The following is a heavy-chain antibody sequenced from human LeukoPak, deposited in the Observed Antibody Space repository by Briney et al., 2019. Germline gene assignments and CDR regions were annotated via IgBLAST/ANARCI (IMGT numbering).Heavy chain of an antibody. CDR2: INWNGGST. CDR3: ARVDTAMVYYYYMDV. J-gene: IGHJ6*03. CDR1: GFTFDDYG. V-gene: IGHV3-20*04. D-gene: IGHD5-18*01. Sequence: GGSLRLSCAASGFTFDDYGMSWVRQAPGKGLEWVSGINWNGGSTGYADSVKGRFTISRDNAKNSLYLQMNSLRAEDTALYYCARVDTAMVYYYYMDVWGKGTTVTVSS.